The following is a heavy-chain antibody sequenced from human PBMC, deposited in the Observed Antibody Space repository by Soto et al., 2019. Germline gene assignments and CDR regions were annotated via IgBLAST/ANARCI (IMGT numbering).Heavy chain of an antibody. CDR2: ISYDGSNR. CDR1: GFTFSSYG. CDR3: AKGGGAYNSFFDY. V-gene: IGHV3-30*18. D-gene: IGHD2-21*02. Sequence: VGSLRLSCAASGFTFSSYGIHWVRQAPGKGLEWVAVISYDGSNRYYADSVKGRFTISRDNSKNTLYLQMNSLRAEDTAVYYCAKGGGAYNSFFDYWGQGTPVTVSS. J-gene: IGHJ4*02.